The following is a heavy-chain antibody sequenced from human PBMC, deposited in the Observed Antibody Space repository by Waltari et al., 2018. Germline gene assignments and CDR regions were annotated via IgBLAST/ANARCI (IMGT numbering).Heavy chain of an antibody. D-gene: IGHD3-16*01. CDR3: AKVPWGAWGRGVNFDY. CDR1: GFTFSSYS. V-gene: IGHV3-23*01. J-gene: IGHJ4*02. Sequence: EVQLLESGGGLVQPGGSLRLSCAASGFTFSSYSMSWVRQAPGKGLGWVSAISGSGGSTYYADSVKGRFTISRDNSKNTLYLQMNSLRAEDTVVYYCAKVPWGAWGRGVNFDYWGQGTLVTVSS. CDR2: ISGSGGST.